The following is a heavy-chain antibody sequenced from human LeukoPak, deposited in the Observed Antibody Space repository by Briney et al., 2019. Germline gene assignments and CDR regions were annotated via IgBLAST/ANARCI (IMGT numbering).Heavy chain of an antibody. CDR3: TVTRWDAFDI. V-gene: IGHV1-8*02. D-gene: IGHD4-17*01. CDR2: MNPNSGNT. CDR1: GYTFTSYY. Sequence: ASVKVSCKASGYTFTSYYMHWVRQATGQGLEWMGWMNPNSGNTGYAQKFQGRVTMTRNTSISTAYMELSSLRSEDTAVYYCTVTRWDAFDIWGQGTMVTVSS. J-gene: IGHJ3*02.